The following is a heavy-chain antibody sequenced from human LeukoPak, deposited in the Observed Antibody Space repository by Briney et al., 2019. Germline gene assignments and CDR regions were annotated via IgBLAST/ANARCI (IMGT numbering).Heavy chain of an antibody. CDR2: IYYSGST. V-gene: IGHV4-59*01. CDR1: GGSISSYY. J-gene: IGHJ4*02. Sequence: SETLSLTCTVSGGSISSYYWSWIRQPPGKGLEWIGYIYYSGSTNYNPSLKSRVTISVDTSKNQFSLKLSSVTAADTAVYYCARDVQWFGESYFDYWDQGTLVTVSS. CDR3: ARDVQWFGESYFDY. D-gene: IGHD3-10*01.